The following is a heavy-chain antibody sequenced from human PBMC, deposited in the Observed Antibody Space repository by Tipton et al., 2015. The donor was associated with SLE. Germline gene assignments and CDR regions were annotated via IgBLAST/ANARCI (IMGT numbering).Heavy chain of an antibody. Sequence: GSLRLSCAASGFTFSNAWMSWVRQAPGKGLEWVGRIKSKTDGGTTDYAAPAKGRFTISRDDSKNTLYLQMNSLKTEDTAVYYCTTAGSFVVVVAPDYWGQGTLVTVSS. J-gene: IGHJ4*02. CDR2: IKSKTDGGTT. D-gene: IGHD2-15*01. CDR1: GFTFSNAW. CDR3: TTAGSFVVVVAPDY. V-gene: IGHV3-15*01.